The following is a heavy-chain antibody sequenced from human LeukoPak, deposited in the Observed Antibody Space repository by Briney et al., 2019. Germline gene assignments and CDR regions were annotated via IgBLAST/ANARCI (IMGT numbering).Heavy chain of an antibody. Sequence: PSETLSLTCTVSGGSINTYYLSWVRQPPGKGLEWIGYISYSGSTNYNPSLKSRVTITVDQSKNQFSLKLSSVTAADTAVYYCARGGYDTNIYYKADYWGQGTLVTVSS. J-gene: IGHJ4*02. D-gene: IGHD3-22*01. CDR2: ISYSGST. CDR3: ARGGYDTNIYYKADY. V-gene: IGHV4-59*01. CDR1: GGSINTYY.